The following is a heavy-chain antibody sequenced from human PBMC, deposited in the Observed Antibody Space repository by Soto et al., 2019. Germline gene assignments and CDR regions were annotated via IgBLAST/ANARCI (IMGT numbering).Heavy chain of an antibody. CDR3: ARAVRYFDWLPKGFDY. CDR1: GGSISSGGYY. J-gene: IGHJ4*02. CDR2: IYYSGST. V-gene: IGHV4-31*03. D-gene: IGHD3-9*01. Sequence: QVQLQESGPGLVKPSQTLSLTCTVSGGSISSGGYYWSWIRQHPGKGLEWIGYIYYSGSTYYNPSLKSRVTISVDTSKNQFSLKLSSVTAADTAVYYCARAVRYFDWLPKGFDYWGQGTLVTVSS.